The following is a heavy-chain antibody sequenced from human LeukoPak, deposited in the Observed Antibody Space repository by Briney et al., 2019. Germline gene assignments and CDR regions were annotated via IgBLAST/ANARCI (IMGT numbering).Heavy chain of an antibody. D-gene: IGHD3-22*01. Sequence: ASVKVSCKASGYTFTSYDINWVRQAPGQGLESMGWMNPNSGNTGYAQKFQGRVTMTRNTSISTAYMELSSLRSEDTAVYYCARAPRLNYYDSRGECDYWGQGTLVTVSS. CDR2: MNPNSGNT. J-gene: IGHJ4*02. CDR1: GYTFTSYD. CDR3: ARAPRLNYYDSRGECDY. V-gene: IGHV1-8*01.